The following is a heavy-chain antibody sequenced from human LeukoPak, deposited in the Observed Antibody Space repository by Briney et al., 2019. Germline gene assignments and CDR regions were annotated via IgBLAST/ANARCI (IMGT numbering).Heavy chain of an antibody. CDR1: GFTFDDYA. J-gene: IGHJ6*02. D-gene: IGHD2-15*01. CDR3: AKADCSGGSCYRRGMDV. Sequence: PGRSLRLSCAASGFTFDDYAMHWVRQAPGKGLEWVSGISWNSGSIGYADSVKGRFTISRDNAKNSLYLQMNSLRAEDTALYYCAKADCSGGSCYRRGMDVWGQGTTVTVSS. CDR2: ISWNSGSI. V-gene: IGHV3-9*01.